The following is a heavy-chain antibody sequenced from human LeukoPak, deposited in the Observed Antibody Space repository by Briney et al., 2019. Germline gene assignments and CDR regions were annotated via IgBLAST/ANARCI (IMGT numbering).Heavy chain of an antibody. CDR2: ISSNGGST. J-gene: IGHJ4*02. CDR3: ARDSGYSGYDLGSHFDY. Sequence: PGGSLRLSCAASGFTFSSYAMHWVRQAPGKGLEYVSAISSNGGSTYYANSVKGRFTISRDNSKNTLYLQMGSLRAEDMAVYYCARDSGYSGYDLGSHFDYWGQGTLVTVSS. D-gene: IGHD5-12*01. V-gene: IGHV3-64*01. CDR1: GFTFSSYA.